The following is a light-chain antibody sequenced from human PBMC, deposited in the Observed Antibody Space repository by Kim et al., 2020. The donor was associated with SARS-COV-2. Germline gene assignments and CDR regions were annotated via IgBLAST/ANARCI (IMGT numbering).Light chain of an antibody. CDR2: AAT. CDR1: QSVRVYS. J-gene: IGKJ2*01. Sequence: EIVLTQSPDTLSLSPGDRATLSCRASQSVRVYSLAWYQQKPGQAPRLLLFAATTRAAATPDRFSGSGSGTDFTLTINRLEPEDFAVYYCLQYGSSPRTFGQGPKLEI. CDR3: LQYGSSPRT. V-gene: IGKV3-20*01.